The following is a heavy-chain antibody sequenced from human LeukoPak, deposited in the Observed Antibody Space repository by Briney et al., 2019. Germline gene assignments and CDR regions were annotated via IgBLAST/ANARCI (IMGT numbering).Heavy chain of an antibody. D-gene: IGHD6-13*01. V-gene: IGHV4-34*01. Sequence: SETLSLTCAVYGGSFSGYYWSWIRQPPGKGLEWIGEINHSGSANYNPSLKSRVTISVDTSKNQFSLKLSSVTAADTAVYYCARGRAAAAYWGQGTLVTVSS. CDR1: GGSFSGYY. J-gene: IGHJ4*02. CDR2: INHSGSA. CDR3: ARGRAAAAY.